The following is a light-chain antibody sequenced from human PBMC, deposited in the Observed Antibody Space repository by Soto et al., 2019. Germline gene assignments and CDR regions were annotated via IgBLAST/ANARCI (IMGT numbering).Light chain of an antibody. V-gene: IGKV3-20*01. J-gene: IGKJ1*01. CDR3: QHYGSSPTWT. Sequence: EIGLTQSPGALSLSPGERATLSCRASQSVSSSYLAWYQQKPGQAPRLLIYGASSRATGIPDRFSGSGSGTDFTLTISRLEPEDFAVYYCQHYGSSPTWTFGQGTKVDIK. CDR1: QSVSSSY. CDR2: GAS.